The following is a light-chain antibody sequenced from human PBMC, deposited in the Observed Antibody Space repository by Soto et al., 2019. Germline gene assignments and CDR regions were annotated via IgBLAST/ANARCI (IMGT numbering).Light chain of an antibody. CDR2: GAS. V-gene: IGKV3D-20*02. Sequence: EIVLTQSPGTLSLSPGERATLSCRASQSISSSSLAWYQQRPGQAPRLLIYGASRRATGIPDRFSGSGSGTDFTLTISSLEPEDFAVYYCQQRSNWPTFGQGTKVEIK. CDR1: QSISSSS. J-gene: IGKJ1*01. CDR3: QQRSNWPT.